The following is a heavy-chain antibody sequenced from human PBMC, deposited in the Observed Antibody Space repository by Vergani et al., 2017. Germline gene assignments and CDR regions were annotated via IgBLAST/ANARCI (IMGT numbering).Heavy chain of an antibody. CDR3: ATPQTVTTGGMEV. J-gene: IGHJ6*02. V-gene: IGHV1-69-2*01. D-gene: IGHD4-17*01. Sequence: EVQLVQSGAEVKKPGATMKISCKVSGYTFTDHYMHWVKQAPGKGLEWMGLVYPEDGETIYAEKIKGRVTIAADTSTDTAHFELSSLRSEDTAVYYCATPQTVTTGGMEVWGQGTTVIVSS. CDR1: GYTFTDHY. CDR2: VYPEDGET.